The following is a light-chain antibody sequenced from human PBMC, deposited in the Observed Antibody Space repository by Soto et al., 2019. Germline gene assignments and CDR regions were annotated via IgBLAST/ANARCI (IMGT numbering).Light chain of an antibody. CDR1: QGVSNE. CDR3: LQYHSHPFT. Sequence: DIQMTQSPSSLSASVGDRVTITCRASQGVSNELGWFQQQPGKAPKSLIYDATNLQSGVPSKFSGTGSGTEFTLIINSLQPEDFATYYCLQYHSHPFTFGRWTKVDIK. V-gene: IGKV1-16*02. J-gene: IGKJ3*01. CDR2: DAT.